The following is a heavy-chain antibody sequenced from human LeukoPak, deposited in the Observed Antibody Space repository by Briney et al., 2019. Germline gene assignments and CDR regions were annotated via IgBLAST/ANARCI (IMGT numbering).Heavy chain of an antibody. Sequence: SETLSLTCAVYGGSFSGYYWSWVRQPPGKGLEWIGEINHSGSTNYNPSLKSRVTISVDTSKNQFSLKLSSVTAADTAVYYCARVVSSSWNPALRFDPWGQGTLVTVSS. CDR2: INHSGST. J-gene: IGHJ5*02. D-gene: IGHD6-13*01. CDR1: GGSFSGYY. CDR3: ARVVSSSWNPALRFDP. V-gene: IGHV4-34*01.